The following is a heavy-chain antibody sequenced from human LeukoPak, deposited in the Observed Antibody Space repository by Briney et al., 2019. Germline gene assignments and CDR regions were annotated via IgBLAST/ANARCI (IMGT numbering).Heavy chain of an antibody. Sequence: GGSLRLSCAASGFTFSSYVMSWVRQAPGKGPEWVSAISGSGGSTYYTDSVKGRFTIARHSSKNTLYLQMNSLRAEDTAVYYCAKFDAEYTGSYSYYYYMDVWGKGTTVTVSS. CDR2: ISGSGGST. V-gene: IGHV3-23*01. D-gene: IGHD1-26*01. CDR3: AKFDAEYTGSYSYYYYMDV. J-gene: IGHJ6*03. CDR1: GFTFSSYV.